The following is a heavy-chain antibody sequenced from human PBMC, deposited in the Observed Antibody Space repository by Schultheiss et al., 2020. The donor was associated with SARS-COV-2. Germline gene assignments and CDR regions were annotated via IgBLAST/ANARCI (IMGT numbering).Heavy chain of an antibody. CDR3: ARERWELLHKKQYYFDY. V-gene: IGHV3-74*01. CDR1: GFTFSNNY. D-gene: IGHD1-26*01. Sequence: GESLKISCAASGFTFSNNYMHWVRQVPGTGLVWVSHINSDGSSTTYGDSVKGRFTISRDNAKTTLYLQMNSLRAEDTAVYYCARERWELLHKKQYYFDYWGQGTLVTVSS. CDR2: INSDGSST. J-gene: IGHJ4*02.